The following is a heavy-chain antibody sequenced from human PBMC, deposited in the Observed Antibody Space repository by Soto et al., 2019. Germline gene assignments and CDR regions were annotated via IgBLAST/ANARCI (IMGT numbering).Heavy chain of an antibody. V-gene: IGHV3-33*01. CDR3: ARDDAYGSGRITFYYYYYGMDV. CDR1: GFTFSSYG. D-gene: IGHD3-10*01. J-gene: IGHJ6*01. CDR2: IWYDGSNK. Sequence: QVQLVESGGGVVQPGRSLRLSCAASGFTFSSYGMHWVRQAPGKGLEWVAVIWYDGSNKYYADSVKGRFTISRDNSKNTLYLQMNSLRAEDTAVYYCARDDAYGSGRITFYYYYYGMDVW.